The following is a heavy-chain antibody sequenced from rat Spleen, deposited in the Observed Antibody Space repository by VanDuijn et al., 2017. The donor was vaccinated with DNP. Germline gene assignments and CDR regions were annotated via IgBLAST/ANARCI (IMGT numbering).Heavy chain of an antibody. D-gene: IGHD1-9*01. CDR3: TRVAYYGYTYANYYVMDA. CDR1: GFIFSNHW. CDR2: ISYDGSST. J-gene: IGHJ4*01. Sequence: EVQLVESGGGPVQPGRSLKLSCLASGFIFSNHWMTWIRQAPKKGLEWVATISYDGSSTYYRDSVKGRFTISRDNAKSTLYLQMNSLRSEDTATYYCTRVAYYGYTYANYYVMDAWGQGASVTVSS. V-gene: IGHV5-31*01.